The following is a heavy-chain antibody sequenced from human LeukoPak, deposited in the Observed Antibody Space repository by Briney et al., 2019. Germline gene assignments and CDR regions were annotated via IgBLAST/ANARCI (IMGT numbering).Heavy chain of an antibody. J-gene: IGHJ4*02. CDR1: GVTFSNYA. CDR3: AKLEGSDILTGSQFDY. CDR2: IGGSVGAT. V-gene: IGHV3-23*01. D-gene: IGHD3-9*01. Sequence: PGGSLKLSCAASGVTFSNYAMSWVRQAPGRGLEWVSVIGGSVGATYYADSVKGRFTISRDNSKNTLHMQMNSLRVEDSAVYYCAKLEGSDILTGSQFDYWGQGTLVTVSS.